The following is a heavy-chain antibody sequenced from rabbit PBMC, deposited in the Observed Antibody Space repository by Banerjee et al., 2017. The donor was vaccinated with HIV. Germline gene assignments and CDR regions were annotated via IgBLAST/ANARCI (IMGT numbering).Heavy chain of an antibody. CDR3: ARSSSWYNFNV. J-gene: IGHJ4*01. D-gene: IGHD1-1*01. V-gene: IGHV1S47*01. Sequence: QEQLVESGGGLVQPEGSLTLTCKASGFDFSSNAMCWVRQAPGKGLEWIGCIYSGSGRTYYASWAKGRFSISRSTSLNTVTLQVTSLTAADTATYFCARSSSWYNFNVWGPGTLVTVS. CDR1: GFDFSSNA. CDR2: IYSGSGRT.